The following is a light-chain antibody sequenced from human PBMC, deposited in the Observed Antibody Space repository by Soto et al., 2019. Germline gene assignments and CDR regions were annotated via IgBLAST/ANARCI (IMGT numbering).Light chain of an antibody. CDR3: ASYKTDTNRP. CDR2: EVR. Sequence: QSVLTQPASVSGTPGQSITITCTGSNNDVGRYSYVSWYQQYPGKTPKLIIYEVRLRPSGISDRFSGSKSGITASLTISGLQPEDEADYYCASYKTDTNRPFGTGTKVTVL. J-gene: IGLJ1*01. CDR1: NNDVGRYSY. V-gene: IGLV2-14*01.